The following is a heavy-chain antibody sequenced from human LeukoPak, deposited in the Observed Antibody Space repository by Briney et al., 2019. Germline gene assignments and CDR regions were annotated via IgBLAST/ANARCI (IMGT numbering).Heavy chain of an antibody. CDR1: GFTFSSYS. D-gene: IGHD1-26*01. Sequence: GGSLRLSCAASGFTFSSYSMNWVRQAPGKGLEWVSSISGSGGSTYYADSVKGRFTISRDNSKNTLYLQMNSLRAEDTAVYYCAKDVVGATDGGDYWGQGTLVTVSS. CDR3: AKDVVGATDGGDY. CDR2: ISGSGGST. J-gene: IGHJ4*02. V-gene: IGHV3-23*01.